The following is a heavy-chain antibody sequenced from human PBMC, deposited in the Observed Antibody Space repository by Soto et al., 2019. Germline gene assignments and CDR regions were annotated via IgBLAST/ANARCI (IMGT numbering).Heavy chain of an antibody. Sequence: SETLSLTCTVSGCSISSYYWSWIRQPPGKGLEWIGYIYYSGSTNYNPSLKSRVTISVDTSKNQFSLKLSSVTAADTAVYYCARLGVYSSSWYLDYWGQGTLVTVS. CDR2: IYYSGST. D-gene: IGHD6-13*01. V-gene: IGHV4-59*08. J-gene: IGHJ4*02. CDR3: ARLGVYSSSWYLDY. CDR1: GCSISSYY.